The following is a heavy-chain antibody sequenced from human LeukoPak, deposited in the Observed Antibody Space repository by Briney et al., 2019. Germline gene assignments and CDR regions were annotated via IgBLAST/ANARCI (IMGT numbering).Heavy chain of an antibody. CDR1: GGSFSGYY. D-gene: IGHD7-27*01. CDR2: INHSGST. V-gene: IGHV4-34*01. Sequence: SETLSLTCAVYGGSFSGYYWSWIRQPPGKGLEWIGEINHSGSTNYNPSLKSRVTISVDTSKNQFSLKLSSVTAADTAVYYCASIRRATGAFDYWGQGTLVTVSS. CDR3: ASIRRATGAFDY. J-gene: IGHJ4*02.